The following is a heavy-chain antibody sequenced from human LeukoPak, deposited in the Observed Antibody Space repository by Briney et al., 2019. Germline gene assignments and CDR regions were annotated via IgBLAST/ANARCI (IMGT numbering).Heavy chain of an antibody. D-gene: IGHD3-10*01. Sequence: SETLSLTCTVSGGSISSYYWSWIRQPAGKGLEWIGRIYTSGSTNYNPSLKSRVTMSVDTSKNQFSLKLSSVTAADTAVYYCARAKYGSGINTEGFDPWGQGTLVTVSS. V-gene: IGHV4-4*07. CDR3: ARAKYGSGINTEGFDP. CDR2: IYTSGST. J-gene: IGHJ5*02. CDR1: GGSISSYY.